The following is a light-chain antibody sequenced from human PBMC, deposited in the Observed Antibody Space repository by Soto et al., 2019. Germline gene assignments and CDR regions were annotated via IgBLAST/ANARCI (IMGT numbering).Light chain of an antibody. CDR2: AAS. V-gene: IGKV1-12*01. CDR1: HSISSW. CDR3: QQANGLPFT. J-gene: IGKJ3*01. Sequence: DIQMTQSPSSVSASVGDRVTITCRASHSISSWLAWYQQKPGKAPKLLIYAASSLQSGVPSRFSGSGSGTDFTLTISRLQPEDFATYDCQQANGLPFTVGPGTKVDIK.